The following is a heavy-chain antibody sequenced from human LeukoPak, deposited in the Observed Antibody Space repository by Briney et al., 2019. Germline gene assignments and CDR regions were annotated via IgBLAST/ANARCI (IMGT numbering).Heavy chain of an antibody. CDR1: GYNFIGHG. Sequence: ASVKVSCKASGYNFIGHGITWVRQAPGQGLEWMGWISVFNGNAHYAQKLQGRVTMTTDTSTTTAYMELKGLMSDDTAVYYCARDRTSTVSSPSDSFDIWGQGTMVTVSS. D-gene: IGHD5/OR15-5a*01. CDR2: ISVFNGNA. J-gene: IGHJ3*02. V-gene: IGHV1-18*01. CDR3: ARDRTSTVSSPSDSFDI.